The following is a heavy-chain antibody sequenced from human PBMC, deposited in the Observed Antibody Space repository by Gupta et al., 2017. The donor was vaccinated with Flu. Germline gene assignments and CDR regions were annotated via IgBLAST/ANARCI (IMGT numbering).Heavy chain of an antibody. CDR2: INPNSGGT. D-gene: IGHD2-15*01. V-gene: IGHV1-2*02. CDR3: ARDPYILGYCSGGSCYSVDY. CDR1: GYTFTGYY. J-gene: IGHJ4*02. Sequence: QVQLVQSGAEVKKPGASVKVSCKASGYTFTGYYMHWVRQAPGQGLEWMGWINPNSGGTNYAQKFQGRVTMTRDTSISTAYMELSRLRSDDTAVYYCARDPYILGYCSGGSCYSVDYWGQGTLVTVSS.